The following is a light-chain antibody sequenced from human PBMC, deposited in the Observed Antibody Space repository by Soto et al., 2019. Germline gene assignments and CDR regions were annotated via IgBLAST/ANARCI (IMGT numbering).Light chain of an antibody. Sequence: QSVLTQPPSASGTPGQRVTISCSGSSSNIGSNYVYWYQQLPGTAPKLLVYSNNQRPSGVPDRFSGSKSDTSASLAISGLQAEDEADYYCSSYTSSSTQVFGTGTKVTVL. CDR1: SSNIGSNY. V-gene: IGLV1-47*02. CDR3: SSYTSSSTQV. CDR2: SNN. J-gene: IGLJ1*01.